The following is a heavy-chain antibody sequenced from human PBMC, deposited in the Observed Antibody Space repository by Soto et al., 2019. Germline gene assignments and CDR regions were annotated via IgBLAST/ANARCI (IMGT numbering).Heavy chain of an antibody. CDR2: ISYDGTNK. V-gene: IGHV3-30-3*01. Sequence: QVQLVESGGGVVQPGRSLRLSCAASGFSFSISPMHWVRQAPGKVPEWVALISYDGTNKFYADSVKGRFTISRDNSMSTLYLQVDSLRPEDAAVYYCARDPKTSGGQHWAVNYFDSWGQGTLVTVSS. D-gene: IGHD7-27*01. CDR1: GFSFSISP. CDR3: ARDPKTSGGQHWAVNYFDS. J-gene: IGHJ4*02.